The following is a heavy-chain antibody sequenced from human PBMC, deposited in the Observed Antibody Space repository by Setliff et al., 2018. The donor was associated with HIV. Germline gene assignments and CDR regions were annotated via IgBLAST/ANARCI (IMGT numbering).Heavy chain of an antibody. CDR3: ALPVLGGYSYGYFDY. CDR2: IIPIFGKA. J-gene: IGHJ4*02. D-gene: IGHD5-18*01. CDR1: GGTFSSYA. Sequence: GASVKVSCKASGGTFSSYAISWVRQAPGQGLEWMGGIIPIFGKANYAQKFQGRVRITADDSTSTAYMELSSLRSEDTAVYYCALPVLGGYSYGYFDYWGQGTLVTVSS. V-gene: IGHV1-69*13.